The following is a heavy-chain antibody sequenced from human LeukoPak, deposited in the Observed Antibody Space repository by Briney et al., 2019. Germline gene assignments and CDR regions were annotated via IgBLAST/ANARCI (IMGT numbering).Heavy chain of an antibody. D-gene: IGHD5-24*01. CDR1: GYTFTGYY. J-gene: IGHJ6*02. CDR3: ARVCRGRYHCGMDV. V-gene: IGHV1-2*02. CDR2: INPNSGGT. Sequence: ASVKVSCKASGYTFTGYYMHRVRQAPGQGLEWMGWINPNSGGTNYAQKFQGRVTMTRDTSISTAYMELSRLRSDDTAVYYCARVCRGRYHCGMDVWGQGTTVTVSS.